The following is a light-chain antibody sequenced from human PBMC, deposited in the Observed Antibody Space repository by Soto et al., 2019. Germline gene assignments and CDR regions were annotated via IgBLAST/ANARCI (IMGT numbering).Light chain of an antibody. CDR3: QPSYSTPIT. J-gene: IGKJ5*01. CDR1: QSISSY. Sequence: DIQMTHSPSSLSASVGDRVTITCRASQSISSYLNWYQQKPGKAPKLLIYAASSLQSGVPSRFSGSGSGTDFTLTISSLQPEDFATYYCQPSYSTPITFGQGTRLEIK. CDR2: AAS. V-gene: IGKV1-39*01.